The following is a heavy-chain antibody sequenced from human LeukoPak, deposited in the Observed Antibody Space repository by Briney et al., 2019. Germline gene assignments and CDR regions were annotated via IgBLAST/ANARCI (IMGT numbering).Heavy chain of an antibody. Sequence: GGSLRLSCAASGFTFSSYAMSWVRQAPGKGLGWVSAISGSGGSTYYADSVKGRFTISRDNSKNTLYLQMNSLRAEDTAVYYCAKEDLVLRFLEWLSMGGFDYWGQGTLVSVSS. D-gene: IGHD3-3*01. J-gene: IGHJ4*02. V-gene: IGHV3-23*01. CDR2: ISGSGGST. CDR3: AKEDLVLRFLEWLSMGGFDY. CDR1: GFTFSSYA.